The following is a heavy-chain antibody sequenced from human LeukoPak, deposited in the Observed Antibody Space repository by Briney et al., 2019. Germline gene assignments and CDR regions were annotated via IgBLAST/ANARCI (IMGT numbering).Heavy chain of an antibody. CDR3: ARETTVTTDAFDI. V-gene: IGHV1-8*01. CDR2: MNPNSGNT. CDR1: GYTFTSYD. D-gene: IGHD4-17*01. J-gene: IGHJ3*02. Sequence: ASVKVSCKASGYTFTSYDINWVRQANGQGLEWMGWMNPNSGNTGYAQKFQGRVTMTRNTSISTAYMELSSLRSEDTAVYYCARETTVTTDAFDIWGQGTMVTVSS.